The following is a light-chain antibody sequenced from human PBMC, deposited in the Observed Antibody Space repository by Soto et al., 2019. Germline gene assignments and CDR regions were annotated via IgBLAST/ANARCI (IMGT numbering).Light chain of an antibody. V-gene: IGKV3-15*01. CDR1: QSVSSD. CDR2: GAS. J-gene: IGKJ1*01. Sequence: EIVMTQSPAALSVSPGERATLSCRASQSVSSDLAWYQQKPGQAPRLLIYGASTRATAIPARFSGSGSGTEFTLTISGLQPEDFAFYYCQQYKNWPRTFGQGTKVEIK. CDR3: QQYKNWPRT.